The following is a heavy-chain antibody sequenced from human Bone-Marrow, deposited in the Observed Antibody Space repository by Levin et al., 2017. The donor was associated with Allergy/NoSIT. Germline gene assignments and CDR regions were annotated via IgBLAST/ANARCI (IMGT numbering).Heavy chain of an antibody. CDR2: IWSDGSNK. Sequence: GGSLRLSCAASGFSFSSYGIHWVRQAPGKGLEWVAVIWSDGSNKNYADSVKGRFTISRDNSKNTLYLQMNSLRAEDTAVYYCARCYGSGSYCASYGMDVWGQGTTVTVSS. CDR3: ARCYGSGSYCASYGMDV. CDR1: GFSFSSYG. J-gene: IGHJ6*02. V-gene: IGHV3-33*01. D-gene: IGHD3-10*01.